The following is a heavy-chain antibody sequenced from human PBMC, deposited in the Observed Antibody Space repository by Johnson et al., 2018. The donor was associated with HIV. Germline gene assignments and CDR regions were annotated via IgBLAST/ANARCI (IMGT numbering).Heavy chain of an antibody. D-gene: IGHD2-21*02. J-gene: IGHJ3*02. V-gene: IGHV3-30*02. CDR1: GFIFDNYG. CDR3: ARDQVAIVVVTADAFDI. CDR2: VHYDGNKK. Sequence: QVQLVESGGGVVQPGGSLRLSCSTSGFIFDNYGMHWVRQAPGKGLEWVAFVHYDGNKKYYVDSVKGRFTISRDNAKNSLYLQMNSLRAEDTAVYYCARDQVAIVVVTADAFDIWGQGTMVTVSS.